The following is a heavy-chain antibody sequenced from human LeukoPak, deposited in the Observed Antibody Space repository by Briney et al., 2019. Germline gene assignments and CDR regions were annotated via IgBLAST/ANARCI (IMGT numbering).Heavy chain of an antibody. CDR1: GFTVSSNY. CDR2: IYSGGST. CDR3: ARDGTGSNSGWYIH. V-gene: IGHV3-53*01. Sequence: GGSLRLSCAASGFTVSSNYMSWVRQAPGKGLEWVSLIYSGGSTYYADSVKGRFTISRDNSKNTVYLQMNSLRAEDTAVYYCARDGTGSNSGWYIHWGQGTLVTVSS. D-gene: IGHD6-19*01. J-gene: IGHJ4*02.